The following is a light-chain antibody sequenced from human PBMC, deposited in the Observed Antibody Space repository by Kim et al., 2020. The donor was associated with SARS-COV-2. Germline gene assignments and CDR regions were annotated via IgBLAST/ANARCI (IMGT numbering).Light chain of an antibody. CDR2: AAY. Sequence: SAAPRDDITITCRLTRHSARYYAYCQKRPGRAPQNLIYAAYTLHNSALSRLSSSRSGTDFSLTTNPLQSEDYVTNYCQQYSDCTYTFGQGTKLEI. J-gene: IGKJ2*01. CDR1: RHSARY. CDR3: QQYSDCTYT. V-gene: IGKV1-8*01.